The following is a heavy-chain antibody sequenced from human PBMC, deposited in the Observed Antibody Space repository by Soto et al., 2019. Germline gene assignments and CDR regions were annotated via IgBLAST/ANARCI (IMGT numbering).Heavy chain of an antibody. CDR2: IRSKANNYAT. CDR1: GFTFSDSA. J-gene: IGHJ4*02. D-gene: IGHD4-17*01. CDR3: TRTNDVDYSTFDY. V-gene: IGHV3-73*02. Sequence: EVQLVESGGGLVQPGGSLKLSCAASGFTFSDSAIHWVRQTSGKGLEWVGRIRSKANNYATVYAASLEGRFTISRDDAKHTAHLQMNSLKTEDTAVYYCTRTNDVDYSTFDYWAQGNLVIVSS.